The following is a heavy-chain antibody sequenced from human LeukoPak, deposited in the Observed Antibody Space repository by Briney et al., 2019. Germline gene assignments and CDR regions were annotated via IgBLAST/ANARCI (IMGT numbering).Heavy chain of an antibody. CDR2: ISYDGSNK. V-gene: IGHV3-30*04. J-gene: IGHJ6*03. CDR3: ARARSGYSYGTPYYYYYYMDV. Sequence: GGSLRLSCAASGFTFSSYAMHWVRQAPGKGLEWVAVISYDGSNKYYADPVKGRFTISRDNAKNSLYLQMNSLRAEDTAVYYCARARSGYSYGTPYYYYYYMDVWGKGTTVTISS. CDR1: GFTFSSYA. D-gene: IGHD5-18*01.